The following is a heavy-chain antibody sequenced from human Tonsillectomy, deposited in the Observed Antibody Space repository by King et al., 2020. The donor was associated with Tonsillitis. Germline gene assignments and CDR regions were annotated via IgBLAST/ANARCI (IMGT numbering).Heavy chain of an antibody. CDR1: GFTVSTHF. CDR2: IYSGGSS. Sequence: VQLVESGGGLIQPGGSLRLSCAASGFTVSTHFMSWVRQAPGRGLEWVSVIYSGGSSYYADSVKGRFTISRDNSRNTLYLQMNSLRVEDTAVYYCARGPDSGYECARFDPWGQGTLVTVSS. CDR3: ARGPDSGYECARFDP. D-gene: IGHD5-12*01. V-gene: IGHV3-53*01. J-gene: IGHJ5*02.